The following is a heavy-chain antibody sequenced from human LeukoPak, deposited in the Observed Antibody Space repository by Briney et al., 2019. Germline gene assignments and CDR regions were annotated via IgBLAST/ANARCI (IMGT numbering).Heavy chain of an antibody. V-gene: IGHV1-69*05. CDR2: IIPIFGTA. J-gene: IGHJ4*02. CDR3: ASGVQMATLKN. D-gene: IGHD5-24*01. Sequence: ASVKVSCKASGGTFSSYAISWVRQAPGQGLEWMGGIIPIFGTANYAQKFQGRVTITTDESTSTAYMELSSLRSEDTAVYYCASGVQMATLKNWGQGTLVTVSS. CDR1: GGTFSSYA.